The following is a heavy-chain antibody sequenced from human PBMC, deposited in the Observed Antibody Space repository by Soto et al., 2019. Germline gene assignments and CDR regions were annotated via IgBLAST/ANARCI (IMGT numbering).Heavy chain of an antibody. CDR3: AREYSSGTYFDY. CDR2: INAGNGNT. D-gene: IGHD6-19*01. J-gene: IGHJ4*02. V-gene: IGHV1-3*01. Sequence: GASVKVSCKASGYTFTSYAMHWVRQAPGQRLEWMGWINAGNGNTKYSQKFQGRVTITRDTSASTAYMELSSLRSEDTAVYYCAREYSSGTYFDYWGQGTLVTVSS. CDR1: GYTFTSYA.